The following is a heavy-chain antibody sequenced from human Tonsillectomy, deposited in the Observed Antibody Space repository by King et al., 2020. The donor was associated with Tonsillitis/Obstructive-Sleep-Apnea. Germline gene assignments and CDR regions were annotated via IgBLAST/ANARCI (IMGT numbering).Heavy chain of an antibody. CDR1: GFTVSSNH. CDR2: IYNGGNI. J-gene: IGHJ4*02. CDR3: ARGLVNPGYFDY. V-gene: IGHV3-66*01. D-gene: IGHD3-16*02. Sequence: QLVESGGGLVQPGGSLRLSCAASGFTVSSNHMSWVRQAPGKGLEWVSAIYNGGNIHYADSVKGRFTISRDNSKNTLYVQMNSLRAEDTAVYYCARGLVNPGYFDYWGQGTLVTVSS.